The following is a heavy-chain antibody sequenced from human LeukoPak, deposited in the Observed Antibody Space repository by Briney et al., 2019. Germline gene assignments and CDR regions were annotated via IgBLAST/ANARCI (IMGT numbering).Heavy chain of an antibody. CDR2: IYYSGST. CDR1: GGSISSGGYY. D-gene: IGHD3-22*01. CDR3: ARDHDSSGYYYGDY. Sequence: SQTLSLTCTVSGGSISSGGYYWSWIRQHPGKGLEWIGYIYYSGSTYYNPSLKSRVTISVDTSKNQFSLKLSSVTAADTAVYYCARDHDSSGYYYGDYWGQGTLVTVSS. J-gene: IGHJ4*02. V-gene: IGHV4-31*03.